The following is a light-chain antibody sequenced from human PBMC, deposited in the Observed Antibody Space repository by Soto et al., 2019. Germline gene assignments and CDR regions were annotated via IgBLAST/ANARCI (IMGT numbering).Light chain of an antibody. V-gene: IGKV1-5*03. CDR3: QQYNRYSPYT. Sequence: DIQMTQSPSTLSASVGDRVTSTCRASQSISSWLAWYQQKPGKAPKLLIYKASSLESGVPSRFSGSGSGTEFTLTISSLQPDDFATYYCQQYNRYSPYTFGQGTKLEIK. J-gene: IGKJ2*01. CDR1: QSISSW. CDR2: KAS.